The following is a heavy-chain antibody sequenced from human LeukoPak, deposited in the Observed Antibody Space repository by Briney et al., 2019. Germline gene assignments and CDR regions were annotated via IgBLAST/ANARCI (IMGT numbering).Heavy chain of an antibody. D-gene: IGHD3-22*01. CDR2: IYTSGST. CDR1: GGSISSYY. Sequence: SETLSLTCTVSGGSISSYYWSWIRQPAGKGLEWIGRIYTSGSTNYNPSLKSRVTMSVDTSKNQFSLKLSSVTAADTAVYYCASSVYYYDSSGYYYVNYWGQGTLVTVSS. CDR3: ASSVYYYDSSGYYYVNY. J-gene: IGHJ4*02. V-gene: IGHV4-4*07.